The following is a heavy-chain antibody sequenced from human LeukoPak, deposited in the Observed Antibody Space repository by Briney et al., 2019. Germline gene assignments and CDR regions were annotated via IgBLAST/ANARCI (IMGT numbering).Heavy chain of an antibody. CDR3: AKGRRRYQKDSFDY. CDR1: GGSFSGYY. D-gene: IGHD1-26*01. J-gene: IGHJ4*02. V-gene: IGHV4-34*01. Sequence: SETLSLTCAVYGGSFSGYYWSWIRQPPGKGLEWIGEINHSGSTNYNPSLKSRVTISVDTSKNQSALKLSSVTAADTAVDYCAKGRRRYQKDSFDYWGQGTLVTVSS. CDR2: INHSGST.